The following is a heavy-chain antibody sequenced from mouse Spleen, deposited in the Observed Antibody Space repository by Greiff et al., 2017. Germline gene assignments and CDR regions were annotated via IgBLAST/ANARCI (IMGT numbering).Heavy chain of an antibody. CDR1: GYTFTDYY. CDR3: ARSGPEGLMDY. V-gene: IGHV1-26*01. D-gene: IGHD3-1*01. CDR2: INPNNGGT. Sequence: VQLQQSGPELVKPGASVKISCKASGYTFTDYYMNWVKQSHGKSLEWIGDINPNNGGTSYNQKFKGKATLTVDKSSSTAYMELRSLTSEDSAVYYCARSGPEGLMDYWGQGTSVTVSS. J-gene: IGHJ4*01.